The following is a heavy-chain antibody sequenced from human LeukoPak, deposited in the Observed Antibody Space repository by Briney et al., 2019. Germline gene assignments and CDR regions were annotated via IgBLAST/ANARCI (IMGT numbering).Heavy chain of an antibody. D-gene: IGHD4-17*01. Sequence: SETLSLTCAVYGGSFSGYSWSWIRQPPGKGLEWIAEINHSGSTNYNPSLKSRVTISVDTSKKQFSLRLSSVTAAGTAPYYCARRGDGDYSTRCFDLWGRGTLVTVSS. CDR3: ARRGDGDYSTRCFDL. CDR1: GGSFSGYS. CDR2: INHSGST. J-gene: IGHJ2*01. V-gene: IGHV4-34*01.